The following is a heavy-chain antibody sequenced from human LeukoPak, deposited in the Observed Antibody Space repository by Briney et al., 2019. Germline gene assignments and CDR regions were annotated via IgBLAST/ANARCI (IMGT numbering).Heavy chain of an antibody. CDR3: ARGDSSGYLDY. CDR1: GFTFSSYS. D-gene: IGHD3-22*01. Sequence: GGSLRLSCAASGFTFSSYSMNWVRQAPGKGLEWVSSISSSSSYIYYPDSVKGRFTISRDNAKNSLYLQMNSLRAEDTAVYYCARGDSSGYLDYWGQGTLVTVSS. CDR2: ISSSSSYI. V-gene: IGHV3-21*01. J-gene: IGHJ4*02.